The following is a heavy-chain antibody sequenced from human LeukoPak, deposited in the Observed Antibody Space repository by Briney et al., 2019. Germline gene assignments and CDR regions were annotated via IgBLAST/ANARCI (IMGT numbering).Heavy chain of an antibody. Sequence: ASVKVSCKSSGYTFTGYGISWVRQAPGQGLEWMTWISPYNGDTKYSQNFQGRVTMTTDTSTTTAYMELRSLRSDDTPVYYCARTNPQRGYFDYWGQGTLVTVSS. V-gene: IGHV1-18*01. CDR2: ISPYNGDT. D-gene: IGHD2-2*01. J-gene: IGHJ4*02. CDR1: GYTFTGYG. CDR3: ARTNPQRGYFDY.